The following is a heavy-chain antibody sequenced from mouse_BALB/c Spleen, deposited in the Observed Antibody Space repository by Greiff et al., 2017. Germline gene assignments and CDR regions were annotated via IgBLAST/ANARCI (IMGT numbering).Heavy chain of an antibody. J-gene: IGHJ2*01. Sequence: EVQRVESGPSLVKPSQTLSLTCSVTGDSITSGYWNWIRKFPGNKLEYMGYISYSGSTYYNPSLKSRISITRDTSKNQYYLQLNSVTTEDTATYYCARYYGNYVYYFDYWGQGTTLTVSS. CDR1: GDSITSGY. CDR2: ISYSGST. CDR3: ARYYGNYVYYFDY. V-gene: IGHV3-8*02. D-gene: IGHD2-1*01.